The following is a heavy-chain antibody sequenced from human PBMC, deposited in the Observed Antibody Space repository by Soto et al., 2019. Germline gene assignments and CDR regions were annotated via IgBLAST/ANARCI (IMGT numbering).Heavy chain of an antibody. Sequence: ASVKVSCKASGYTFTSYAMHWVRQAPGQRLEWMGWINAGNGNIKYSQKFQGRITITRDTSASTAYMELSSLRSEDTAVYYCARPRLGYCSSTSCPDYYGMDVWGQGTTVTVS. J-gene: IGHJ6*02. CDR2: INAGNGNI. CDR1: GYTFTSYA. D-gene: IGHD2-2*01. CDR3: ARPRLGYCSSTSCPDYYGMDV. V-gene: IGHV1-3*01.